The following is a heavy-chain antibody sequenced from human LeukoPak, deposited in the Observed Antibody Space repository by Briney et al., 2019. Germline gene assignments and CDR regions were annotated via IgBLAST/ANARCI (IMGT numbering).Heavy chain of an antibody. D-gene: IGHD3-22*01. J-gene: IGHJ3*02. Sequence: GASVKVSRKASGYTFTSYAMNWVRQAPGQGLEWMGWINTNTGNPTYAQGFTGRFVFSLDTSVSTAYLQISSLKAEDTAVYYCARATALYYYDSSGYYYPDAFDIWGQGTMVTVSS. CDR1: GYTFTSYA. CDR3: ARATALYYYDSSGYYYPDAFDI. CDR2: INTNTGNP. V-gene: IGHV7-4-1*02.